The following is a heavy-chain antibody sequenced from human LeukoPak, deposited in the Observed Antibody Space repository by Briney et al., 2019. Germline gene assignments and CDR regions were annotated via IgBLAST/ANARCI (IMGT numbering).Heavy chain of an antibody. Sequence: GGSLRLSCAVSGFTFSSYAMHWVRQAPGKGLEWVAVTSFDGTNEYYADSVRGRFTISRDNSKNTVYLHMNSLRTEDTAVYYCARVTLAAVGTMNYYFHGMDVWGQGTTVTVSS. J-gene: IGHJ6*02. CDR3: ARVTLAAVGTMNYYFHGMDV. CDR1: GFTFSSYA. V-gene: IGHV3-30-3*01. CDR2: TSFDGTNE. D-gene: IGHD6-13*01.